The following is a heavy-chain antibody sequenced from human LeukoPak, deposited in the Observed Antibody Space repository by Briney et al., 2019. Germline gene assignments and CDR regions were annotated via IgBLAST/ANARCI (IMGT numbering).Heavy chain of an antibody. CDR3: ARDYASFGSLFDY. Sequence: PSETLSLTSTVSGDSISSGVYYWRWIRQPAGKGLECIGRIYTSGSTSYNPSLESRVTISVATSKNQFPLELNSVTAADTAVYYCARDYASFGSLFDYWGQGSLVTVSS. J-gene: IGHJ4*02. CDR1: GDSISSGVYY. D-gene: IGHD2/OR15-2a*01. V-gene: IGHV4-61*02. CDR2: IYTSGST.